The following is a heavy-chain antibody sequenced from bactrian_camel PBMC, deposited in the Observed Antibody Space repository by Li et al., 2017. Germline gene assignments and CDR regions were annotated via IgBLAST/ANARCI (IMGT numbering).Heavy chain of an antibody. D-gene: IGHD3*01. Sequence: HVQLVESGGGLVQPGGSLRLSCAASGITFSSYYITWVRRPPGKDLEWVSSIHSEGDKTYYSGHAMGRFTISRDSGSNTVHLDMNSLKPEDTAMYYCAAGWGHCDLQTDFQHWGRGTQVTVS. V-gene: IGHV3-2*01. CDR3: AAGWGHCDLQTDFQH. CDR2: IHSEGDKT. J-gene: IGHJ4*01. CDR1: GITFSSYY.